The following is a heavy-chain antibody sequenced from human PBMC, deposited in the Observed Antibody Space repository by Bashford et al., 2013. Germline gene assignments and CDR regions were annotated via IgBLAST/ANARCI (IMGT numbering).Heavy chain of an antibody. Sequence: GESLKISCKGSGYSFTSYWIGWVRQMPGKGLEWMGIIYPDDSDTRYSPSFQGQVTISADKSISTAYLQWSSLKASDTAMYYCARRNPNYYYGMDVVGPRDHGHRLL. CDR1: GYSFTSYW. V-gene: IGHV5-51*03. CDR3: ARRNPNYYYGMDV. J-gene: IGHJ6*02. CDR2: IYPDDSDT.